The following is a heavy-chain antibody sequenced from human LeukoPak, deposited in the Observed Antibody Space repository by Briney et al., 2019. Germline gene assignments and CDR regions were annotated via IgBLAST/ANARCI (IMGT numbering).Heavy chain of an antibody. CDR1: GYTFTSYG. Sequence: ASVKVSCKASGYTFTSYGINWVRQATGQGLEWMGWMNPNSGNTGYAQKFQGRVTITRNTSISTAYMELSSLRSEDTAVYYCARGPLPCSSTSCYTRYYYYMDVWGKGTTVTVSS. CDR3: ARGPLPCSSTSCYTRYYYYMDV. J-gene: IGHJ6*03. D-gene: IGHD2-2*02. V-gene: IGHV1-8*03. CDR2: MNPNSGNT.